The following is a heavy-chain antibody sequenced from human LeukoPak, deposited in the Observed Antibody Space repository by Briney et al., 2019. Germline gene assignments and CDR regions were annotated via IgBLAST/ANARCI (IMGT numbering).Heavy chain of an antibody. J-gene: IGHJ4*02. CDR1: GFTFSSYA. Sequence: GGSLRLSSAASGFTFSSYAMSWVRQAPGKGLEWVSDINGSGGSTYYADSVKGRFTISRDNSKNTLYLQMNSLRAEDTAVYYCAKRIQSAMATGYWGQGTLVTVSS. V-gene: IGHV3-23*01. CDR2: INGSGGST. D-gene: IGHD5-18*01. CDR3: AKRIQSAMATGY.